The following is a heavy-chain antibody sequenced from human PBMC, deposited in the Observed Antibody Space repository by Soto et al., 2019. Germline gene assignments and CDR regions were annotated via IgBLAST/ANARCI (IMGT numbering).Heavy chain of an antibody. J-gene: IGHJ3*02. D-gene: IGHD2-15*01. CDR1: GFTFSSYS. Sequence: EVQLVESGGGLVQPGGSLRLSCAASGFTFSSYSMNWVRQAPGKGLEWVSYISSSSSTIYYADSVKGRFTISRDNAKNSLYLQMNSLRAEDTAVYYCARDDDCSGGSCYSYAFDIWAQGTMVTVSS. V-gene: IGHV3-48*01. CDR3: ARDDDCSGGSCYSYAFDI. CDR2: ISSSSSTI.